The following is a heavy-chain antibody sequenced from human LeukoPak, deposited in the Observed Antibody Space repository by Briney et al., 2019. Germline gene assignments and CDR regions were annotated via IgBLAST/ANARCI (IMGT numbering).Heavy chain of an antibody. Sequence: PGRSLRLSCAASGFTFSSYGMHWVRQAPGKGLEWVAVISYDGSNKYYADSVKGRFTISRDNSKNTLYLQMNSLRAEDTAVYYCAENVRRFRFPSTLDYWGQGTLVTVSS. D-gene: IGHD3-16*01. CDR1: GFTFSSYG. J-gene: IGHJ4*02. CDR2: ISYDGSNK. CDR3: AENVRRFRFPSTLDY. V-gene: IGHV3-30*18.